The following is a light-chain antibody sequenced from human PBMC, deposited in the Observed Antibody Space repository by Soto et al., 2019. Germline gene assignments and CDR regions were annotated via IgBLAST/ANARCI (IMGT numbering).Light chain of an antibody. CDR2: SSD. J-gene: IGLJ2*01. Sequence: QSVLTQPPSASGTPGQRVTISWSGGRSNIGTNYVHWYQKLPGTAPKLLIYSSDHRPSGVPDRFSGTKSGTSASLVISGLQSEDEGDYYCAAWDDSLSGVIFGGGTKLTVL. V-gene: IGLV1-44*01. CDR1: RSNIGTNY. CDR3: AAWDDSLSGVI.